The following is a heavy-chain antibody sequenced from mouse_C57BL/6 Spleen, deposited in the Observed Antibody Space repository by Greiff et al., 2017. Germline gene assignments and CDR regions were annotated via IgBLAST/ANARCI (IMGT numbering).Heavy chain of an antibody. D-gene: IGHD1-1*01. CDR3: ARGYYYGSTLVDY. J-gene: IGHJ2*01. Sequence: QVQLQQPGAELVKPGASVKLSCKASGYTFTSYWMHWVKQRPGQGLEWIGMIHPNSGSTNYNEKFKSKATLTVDKSSSTAYMQLSSLTSEDSAVYYCARGYYYGSTLVDYWGQGTTLTVSS. CDR1: GYTFTSYW. V-gene: IGHV1-64*01. CDR2: IHPNSGST.